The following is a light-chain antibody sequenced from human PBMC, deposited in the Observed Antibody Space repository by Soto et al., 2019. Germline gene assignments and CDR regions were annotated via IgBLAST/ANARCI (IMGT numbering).Light chain of an antibody. V-gene: IGKV1-9*01. CDR1: QGISSY. J-gene: IGKJ2*01. CDR2: AAY. CDR3: QELNSDRYT. Sequence: DIPLTQSPSFLSASVGDRVTITCRASQGISSYLAWYQYKPGKAPKLLIYAAYTLQSWVPSRFSGSGSGTEFTLTISCLQPEDFPTYYCQELNSDRYTFGRGAKLGIK.